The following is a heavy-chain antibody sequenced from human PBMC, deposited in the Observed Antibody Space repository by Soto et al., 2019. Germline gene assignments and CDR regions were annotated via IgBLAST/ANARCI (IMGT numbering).Heavy chain of an antibody. D-gene: IGHD1-26*01. CDR1: GFSFTNYA. J-gene: IGHJ6*02. Sequence: GGSLRLSCAASGFSFTNYAVTWVRQAPGKGLEWVSAISGSGDGTYYADSVRGRFTISRDNSKSTVHLQMNSLRAEDTAVYFCSKRVKSGSTSVGNAMDVWGQGTTVTVSS. CDR2: ISGSGDGT. CDR3: SKRVKSGSTSVGNAMDV. V-gene: IGHV3-23*01.